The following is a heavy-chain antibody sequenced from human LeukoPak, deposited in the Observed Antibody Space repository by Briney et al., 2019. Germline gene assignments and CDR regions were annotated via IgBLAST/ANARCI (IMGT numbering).Heavy chain of an antibody. J-gene: IGHJ4*02. CDR1: AYTFTIYG. CDR3: ARDGQYYYGSGTPDAAGFFDY. D-gene: IGHD3-10*01. Sequence: GASVNVSCMASAYTFTIYGISWVRQAPGQGLEWMGWISAYNGNTNYAQKLQGRVTMTTDTSTSTAYMELRSLRSDDAAVYYCARDGQYYYGSGTPDAAGFFDYWGQGTLVTVSS. V-gene: IGHV1-18*04. CDR2: ISAYNGNT.